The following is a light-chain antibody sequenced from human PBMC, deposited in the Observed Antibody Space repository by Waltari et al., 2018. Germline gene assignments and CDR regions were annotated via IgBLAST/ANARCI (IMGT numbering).Light chain of an antibody. CDR3: AAWDDSLNGLV. J-gene: IGLJ2*01. V-gene: IGLV1-44*01. Sequence: QSVLTQPPSASGTPGQRVTISCSGSSSNIGSNTVNWYQQLPGTAPKLLIYSNNPRPSGVPDRLAGATSVTAASLASSGLQSEDEADYYCAAWDDSLNGLVFGGGTKLTVL. CDR2: SNN. CDR1: SSNIGSNT.